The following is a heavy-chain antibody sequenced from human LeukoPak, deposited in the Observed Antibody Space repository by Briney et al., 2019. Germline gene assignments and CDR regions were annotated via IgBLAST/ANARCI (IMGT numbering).Heavy chain of an antibody. CDR3: VREGEGPLSKDFDY. J-gene: IGHJ4*02. CDR1: GFTFTDHY. V-gene: IGHV1-2*02. Sequence: ASMKVSCKSSGFTFTDHYIHWVRQGPGQGLEWMGYIGPHSTFTSSPQEFQGRVTMTRDASMSTAYMELSTLTSDDTAVYYCVREGEGPLSKDFDYWGQGTLVTVSS. CDR2: IGPHSTFT. D-gene: IGHD2/OR15-2a*01.